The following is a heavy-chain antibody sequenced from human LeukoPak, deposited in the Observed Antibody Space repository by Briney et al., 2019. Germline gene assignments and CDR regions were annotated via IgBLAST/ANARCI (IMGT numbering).Heavy chain of an antibody. J-gene: IGHJ4*02. CDR2: ISGSGGST. CDR3: AKFPVTTITYFDY. D-gene: IGHD4-11*01. Sequence: GGSLRLSCAASGLTFSSYGMHWVRQAPGKGLEWVSAISGSGGSTYYADSVKGWFTISRDNSKNTLYLQMNSLRAEDTAVYYCAKFPVTTITYFDYWGQGTLVTVSS. V-gene: IGHV3-23*01. CDR1: GLTFSSYG.